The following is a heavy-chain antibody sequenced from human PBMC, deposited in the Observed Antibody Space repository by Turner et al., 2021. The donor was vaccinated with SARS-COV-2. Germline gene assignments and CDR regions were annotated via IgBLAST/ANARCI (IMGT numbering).Heavy chain of an antibody. CDR3: ASGSAVTGTPQFYYYYYGMDV. CDR2: FDPEDGET. CDR1: GYTLTELS. J-gene: IGHJ6*02. D-gene: IGHD6-19*01. V-gene: IGHV1-24*01. Sequence: QVQLVQSGAEVKKPGASVKVSCKVSGYTLTELSMHWVRQAPGKGLEWMGGFDPEDGETIYAQKFQGRVTMTEDTSTDTAYMELSSLRSEDTAVYYCASGSAVTGTPQFYYYYYGMDVWGQGTTVTVSS.